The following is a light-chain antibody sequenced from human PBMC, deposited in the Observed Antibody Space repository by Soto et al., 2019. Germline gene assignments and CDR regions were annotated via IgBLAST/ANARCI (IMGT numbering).Light chain of an antibody. J-gene: IGLJ1*01. CDR3: QSFDSTLSARYV. V-gene: IGLV1-40*01. Sequence: QSVLTQPPSVSGAPGQRVTISCTGSSSNFGAGYEVHWYKQLPGAAPTLVIFNNLNRPSGVPERFSGSKSGTSASLVISGLQAEDEADYYCQSFDSTLSARYVFGTGTKLTVL. CDR2: NNL. CDR1: SSNFGAGYE.